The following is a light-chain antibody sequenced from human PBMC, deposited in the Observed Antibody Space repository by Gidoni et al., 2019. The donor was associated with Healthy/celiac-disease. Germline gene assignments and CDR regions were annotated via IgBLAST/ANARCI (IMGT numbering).Light chain of an antibody. J-gene: IGKJ1*01. Sequence: DIQMTQSPSSLSASVGDRVTITCRASQSISSYLNWYQQKPGKAPKLLIYAASSLQRGVPSRFRGSGSGTDFTLNISSLQPEDFATYYCQQSYSTPWTFGQGTKVEIK. CDR3: QQSYSTPWT. CDR1: QSISSY. CDR2: AAS. V-gene: IGKV1-39*01.